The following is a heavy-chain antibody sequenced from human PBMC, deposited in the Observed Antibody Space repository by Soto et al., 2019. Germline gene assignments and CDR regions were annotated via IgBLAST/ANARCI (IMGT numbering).Heavy chain of an antibody. Sequence: ASVKVSCKASGYTFTSYYIHWVRQAPGQGLEWMGVINPSGGTSTSAQKFQGRVTMTTDTSTSTASMELSSLRSKDTAVFYCARDRKCITVQNYLKELFFGLDVGGRGPTVTVSS. V-gene: IGHV1-46*01. CDR2: INPSGGTS. CDR3: ARDRKCITVQNYLKELFFGLDV. CDR1: GYTFTSYY. D-gene: IGHD3-10*01. J-gene: IGHJ6*02.